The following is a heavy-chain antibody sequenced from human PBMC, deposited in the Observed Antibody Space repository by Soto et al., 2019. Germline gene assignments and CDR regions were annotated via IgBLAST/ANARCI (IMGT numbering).Heavy chain of an antibody. CDR2: IYYSGST. J-gene: IGHJ3*02. Sequence: QVQLQESGPGLVKPSETLSLTCTVSGGSISSYYWSWIRQPPGKGLEWIGYIYYSGSTNYNPSLKSRVTIXXDXSXXQCSLKLSSVTAADTAVYYCARVGSSGWYGDAFDIWGQGTMVTVSS. CDR1: GGSISSYY. D-gene: IGHD6-19*01. CDR3: ARVGSSGWYGDAFDI. V-gene: IGHV4-59*01.